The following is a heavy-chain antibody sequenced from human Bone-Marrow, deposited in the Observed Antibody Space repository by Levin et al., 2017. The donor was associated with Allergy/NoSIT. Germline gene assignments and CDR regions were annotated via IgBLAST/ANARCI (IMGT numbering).Heavy chain of an antibody. CDR1: GFTFSSFG. Sequence: GGSLRLSCAASGFTFSSFGMHWVRQAPGKGLEWVAVIWFDGNNKYYADSVKGRFTISRDNSKNTLYLQMNSLRAEDTAVYYCARDPSSIAAAGRGDYWGQGTLVTVSS. J-gene: IGHJ4*02. CDR3: ARDPSSIAAAGRGDY. V-gene: IGHV3-33*01. D-gene: IGHD6-13*01. CDR2: IWFDGNNK.